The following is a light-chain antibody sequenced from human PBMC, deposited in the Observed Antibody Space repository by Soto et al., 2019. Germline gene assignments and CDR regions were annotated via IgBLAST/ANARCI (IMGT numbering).Light chain of an antibody. CDR3: SSYSGNNNLV. Sequence: QSALTQPPSASGSPGQSVTISCTGTSSDIGGYNYVSWYQQHPGKAPKLMIYAVSKRPSGVPDRFSGSKSGNTASLTVSGLQAEDEADSYCSSYSGNNNLVFGGGTQLTVL. J-gene: IGLJ2*01. CDR2: AVS. CDR1: SSDIGGYNY. V-gene: IGLV2-8*01.